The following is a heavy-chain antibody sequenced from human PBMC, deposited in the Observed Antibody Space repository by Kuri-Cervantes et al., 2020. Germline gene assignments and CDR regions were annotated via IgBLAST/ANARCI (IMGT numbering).Heavy chain of an antibody. CDR3: AEDMGVGAAAGPFDY. V-gene: IGHV3-21*04. J-gene: IGHJ4*02. CDR1: GFTFSSYE. D-gene: IGHD6-13*01. Sequence: GESLKISCAASGFTFSSYEMNWVRQAPGKGLEWVSSISSSSSYIYYADSVKGRFTISRDNAKNSLYLQMNSLRAEDTALYYCAEDMGVGAAAGPFDYWGQGTLVTVSS. CDR2: ISSSSSYI.